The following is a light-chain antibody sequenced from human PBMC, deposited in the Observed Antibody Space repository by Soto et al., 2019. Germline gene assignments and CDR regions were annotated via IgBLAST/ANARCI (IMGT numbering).Light chain of an antibody. V-gene: IGKV1-5*03. CDR3: QQYNSYPWT. J-gene: IGKJ1*01. CDR2: KAS. CDR1: QSIGSW. Sequence: DIQMTQSPSALSASVGDRVTITCRASQSIGSWLAWYQQKPGKAPNLLIYKASSLESGVPFRFSGSESGTQVTLTISSLQPDDFATYYCQQYNSYPWTFGQGTKVEIK.